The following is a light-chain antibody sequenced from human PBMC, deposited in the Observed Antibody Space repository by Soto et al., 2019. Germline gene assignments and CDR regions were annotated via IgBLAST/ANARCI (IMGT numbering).Light chain of an antibody. CDR2: EAS. J-gene: IGKJ3*01. V-gene: IGKV1-33*01. Sequence: DIQMTQSPSSLSASVGDRVTITCQASQAINIYLNWYHQKPGKAPNLLIYEASNLQKGVPSRFTGGGSGTHFTLTINSLQPEDSGTYYCQQYDNPPVTFGPGTKLDI. CDR1: QAINIY. CDR3: QQYDNPPVT.